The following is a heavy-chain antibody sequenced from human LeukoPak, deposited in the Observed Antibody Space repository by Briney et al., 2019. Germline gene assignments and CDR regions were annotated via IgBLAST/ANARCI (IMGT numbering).Heavy chain of an antibody. CDR2: IYYGGST. D-gene: IGHD1-26*01. CDR3: ASPRDTHSGSFLFDY. Sequence: SETLSLTCTVSGGSISSYYWSWLRQPPGKGLEWIGSIYYGGSTNYNPSLKRRVTISVDTSKNQFSLKLSSVTAADTAVYYCASPRDTHSGSFLFDYWGQGTLVTVSS. CDR1: GGSISSYY. J-gene: IGHJ4*02. V-gene: IGHV4-59*01.